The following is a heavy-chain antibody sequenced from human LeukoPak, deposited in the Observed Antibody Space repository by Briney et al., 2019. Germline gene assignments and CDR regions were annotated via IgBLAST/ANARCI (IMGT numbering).Heavy chain of an antibody. J-gene: IGHJ3*02. V-gene: IGHV4-61*02. CDR1: GGSISSGSYY. Sequence: SETLSLTCTVSGGSISSGSYYWSWIRQPAGKGLEWIGRIYTSGSTNYNPSLKSRVTISVDTSKNQFSLKLSSVTAADTAVYYCARAARYINAFDIWGQGTMVTVSS. CDR3: ARAARYINAFDI. CDR2: IYTSGST. D-gene: IGHD5-18*01.